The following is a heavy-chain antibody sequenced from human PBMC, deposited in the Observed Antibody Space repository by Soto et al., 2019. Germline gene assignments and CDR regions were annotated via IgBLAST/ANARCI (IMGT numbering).Heavy chain of an antibody. CDR1: GFTFSNYN. CDR3: ARVRASSGWSSDY. J-gene: IGHJ4*02. V-gene: IGHV3-48*01. CDR2: ISAGSSTI. Sequence: GGSLRLSCVASGFTFSNYNINWLRQAPGKGLEWVSFISAGSSTIYYADSVKGRFTISRDNAKNSLYLQMNSLRAEDTAVYFCARVRASSGWSSDYWGQGTLVTVSS. D-gene: IGHD6-19*01.